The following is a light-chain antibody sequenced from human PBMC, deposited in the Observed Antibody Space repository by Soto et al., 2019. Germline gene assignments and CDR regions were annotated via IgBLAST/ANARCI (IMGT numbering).Light chain of an antibody. CDR2: GAS. V-gene: IGKV3-15*01. CDR1: ESVSTT. Sequence: ELEMTQSPATLSLAPGERVTLSCRASESVSTTLAWYQQKAGQAPRLLIYGASTRATGIPARFSGSGSGTEFTLTISSLQSEDFAVYYCQQYNNWPLTFGGGTKVDIK. CDR3: QQYNNWPLT. J-gene: IGKJ4*01.